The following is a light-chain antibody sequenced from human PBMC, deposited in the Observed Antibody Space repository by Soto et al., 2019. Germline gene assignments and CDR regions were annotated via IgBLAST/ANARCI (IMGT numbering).Light chain of an antibody. V-gene: IGKV3-20*01. CDR1: QSVGTY. CDR3: QQYGSSGT. J-gene: IGKJ1*01. Sequence: EFVLTQSPGTLSLSPGERATLSCRASQSVGTYLAWYQQKPGQAPRLLIYGASNRATGIPDRFSGSGSGTDFTLTISRLEPEDFAVYYCQQYGSSGTFGQGTKVDI. CDR2: GAS.